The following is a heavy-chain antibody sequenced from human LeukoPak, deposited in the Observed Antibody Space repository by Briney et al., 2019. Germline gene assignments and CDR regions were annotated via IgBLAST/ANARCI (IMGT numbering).Heavy chain of an antibody. V-gene: IGHV4-39*01. CDR3: ASRGSTPGVAGGGFDF. CDR1: GDSVNSDNHY. D-gene: IGHD2-8*02. CDR2: LHSSGST. Sequence: SETLSLTCTVSGDSVNSDNHYWVWIRRPPGKGLEGIGSLHSSGSTYRHPSLKSRVTVSLDSAKNLVSLRLDSVTDGDALMYYCASRGSTPGVAGGGFDFWGQGTLVTVSS. J-gene: IGHJ4*02.